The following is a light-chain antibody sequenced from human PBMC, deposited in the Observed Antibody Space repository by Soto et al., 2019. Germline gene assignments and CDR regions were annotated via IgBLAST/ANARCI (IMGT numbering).Light chain of an antibody. CDR1: QSVSSNY. CDR2: GAS. CDR3: HQYGSSPRT. V-gene: IGKV3-20*01. Sequence: EVVLAQSPGTLSLSPGERATLSCRAGQSVSSNYLAWYQQKPGQAPRLLIYGASTRATGIPDRFSGSGSGKDFTLTISRLEPEDFAVYYCHQYGSSPRTFGQGTKVEIK. J-gene: IGKJ1*01.